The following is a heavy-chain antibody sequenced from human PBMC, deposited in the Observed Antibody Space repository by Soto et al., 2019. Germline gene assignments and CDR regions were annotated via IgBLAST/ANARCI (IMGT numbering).Heavy chain of an antibody. CDR3: AKSLNINWKNWFDP. D-gene: IGHD1-1*01. Sequence: EVQLLESGGGLVQPGGSLRLSCAASGFTFSSNAMNWVRQAPGKGLEWVSVISDTGGRIYYADSEKGRFTISRDNSKNTLYLEMNSLRVEDTAVYYCAKSLNINWKNWFDPWGQGTLVTVSS. J-gene: IGHJ5*02. CDR1: GFTFSSNA. V-gene: IGHV3-23*01. CDR2: ISDTGGRI.